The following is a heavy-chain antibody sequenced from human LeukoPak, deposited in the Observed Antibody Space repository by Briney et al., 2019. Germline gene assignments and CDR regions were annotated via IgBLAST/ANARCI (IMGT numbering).Heavy chain of an antibody. CDR1: GGSIGISTYY. CDR3: ARLRTGQDFWSGYWYYYGMDV. D-gene: IGHD3-3*01. J-gene: IGHJ6*02. CDR2: IYYSGST. V-gene: IGHV4-61*05. Sequence: SETLSLTCTVSGGSIGISTYYWAWIRQPPGKGLEWIGYIYYSGSTNYNPSLKSRVTISVDTSKNQFSLKLSSVTAADTAVYYCARLRTGQDFWSGYWYYYGMDVWGQGTTVTVSS.